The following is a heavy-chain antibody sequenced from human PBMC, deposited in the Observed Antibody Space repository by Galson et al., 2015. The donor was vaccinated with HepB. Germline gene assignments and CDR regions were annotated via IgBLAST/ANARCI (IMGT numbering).Heavy chain of an antibody. CDR2: IWYDGSNK. CDR3: ARASLESCTGGTCYSFDY. CDR1: GFTFSSYG. V-gene: IGHV3-33*01. D-gene: IGHD2-15*01. Sequence: SLRLSCAASGFTFSSYGMHWVRQAPGKGLEWVAVIWYDGSNKSYIDSVKGRFTISRDKSKNTLYLQMNSLRADDTAVYYCARASLESCTGGTCYSFDYWGQGTLVTVSS. J-gene: IGHJ4*02.